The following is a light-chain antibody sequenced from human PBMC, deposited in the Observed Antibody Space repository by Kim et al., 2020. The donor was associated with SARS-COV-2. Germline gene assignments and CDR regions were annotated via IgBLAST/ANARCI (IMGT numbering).Light chain of an antibody. Sequence: GQKVTISCSGSSSNIGTNYVSWYQKHPGTVPKVLIYDNNKRPSGIPDRFSGSKSGTSGTLDITGLQTGDEADYYCGTWDSSLSVWLFGGGTKVTVL. CDR2: DNN. CDR1: SSNIGTNY. J-gene: IGLJ3*02. V-gene: IGLV1-51*01. CDR3: GTWDSSLSVWL.